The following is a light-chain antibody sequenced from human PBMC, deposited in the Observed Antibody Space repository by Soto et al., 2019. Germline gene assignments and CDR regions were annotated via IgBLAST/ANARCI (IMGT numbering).Light chain of an antibody. CDR1: QSIGSW. CDR2: KAT. V-gene: IGKV1-5*03. Sequence: DIPMTQSPSTLSASVGDGVTITCRASQSIGSWLAWYQQKPGKAPKLLISKATNLQSGVPSRFSGSGSGTDVSLTISSLQPVDSATYYCQQYNDFQYTFGQGTKLEI. CDR3: QQYNDFQYT. J-gene: IGKJ2*01.